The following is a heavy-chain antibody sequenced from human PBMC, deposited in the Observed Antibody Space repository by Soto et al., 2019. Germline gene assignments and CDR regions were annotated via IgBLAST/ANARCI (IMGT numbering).Heavy chain of an antibody. CDR1: GFTFSSYS. J-gene: IGHJ6*03. D-gene: IGHD2-15*01. CDR3: AGDGCSGGSCYLYYYYYMDV. Sequence: EVQLVESGGGLVKPGGSLRLSCAASGFTFSSYSMNWVRQAPGKGLEWVSSISSSSSYIYYADSVKGRFTISRDNAKNQLYLQMNSLGAEDTAVYYCAGDGCSGGSCYLYYYYYMDVWGKGTTVTVSS. V-gene: IGHV3-21*01. CDR2: ISSSSSYI.